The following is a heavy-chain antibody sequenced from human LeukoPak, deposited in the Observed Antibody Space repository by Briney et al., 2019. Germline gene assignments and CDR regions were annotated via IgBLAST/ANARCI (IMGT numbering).Heavy chain of an antibody. CDR3: ARVIRGINNNFDY. D-gene: IGHD3-10*01. V-gene: IGHV3-48*03. Sequence: QPGGSLRLSCAASGFTFSSYEMNWVRQAPGKGLEWVSYISVSGSTIYYADSVKGRFTISRDNAKNSLYLQMNSLRAEDTAVYFCARVIRGINNNFDYWGQGTLVTVSS. J-gene: IGHJ4*02. CDR1: GFTFSSYE. CDR2: ISVSGSTI.